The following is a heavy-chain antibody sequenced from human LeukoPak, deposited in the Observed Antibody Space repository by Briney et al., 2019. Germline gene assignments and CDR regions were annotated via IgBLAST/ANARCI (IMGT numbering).Heavy chain of an antibody. J-gene: IGHJ4*02. Sequence: GRSLRLSCAASGFTFSSYAMSWVRQAPGKGLEWVSVIYSGGSTYYADSVKGRFTISRDNSKNTLYLQMNSLRAEDTAVYYCAREDSGSYSTLFDYWGQGTLVTVSS. D-gene: IGHD1-26*01. CDR2: IYSGGST. V-gene: IGHV3-53*01. CDR3: AREDSGSYSTLFDY. CDR1: GFTFSSYA.